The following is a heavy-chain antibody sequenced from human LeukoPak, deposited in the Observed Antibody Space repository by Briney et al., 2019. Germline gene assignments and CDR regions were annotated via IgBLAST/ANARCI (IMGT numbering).Heavy chain of an antibody. CDR1: GFTFSSFT. V-gene: IGHV3-48*04. CDR3: TRDPNHPGYSSGWYY. Sequence: GGLRLSCAASGFTFSSFTMIWVRQAPGKGLEWVSSISHTDDPSHYADSVRGRFSISRDNAKNSLYLQMNSLRVEDTAVYYCTRDPNHPGYSSGWYYWGQGTLVTVSS. J-gene: IGHJ4*02. CDR2: ISHTDDPS. D-gene: IGHD6-19*01.